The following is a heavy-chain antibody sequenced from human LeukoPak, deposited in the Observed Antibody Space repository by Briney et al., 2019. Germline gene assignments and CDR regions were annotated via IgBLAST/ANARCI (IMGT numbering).Heavy chain of an antibody. Sequence: PSETPSLTYTVSGGSISRCHRSCIRQPPGKGLEWIGYIYYTGSTNCNPSLKSRVTISIDTSKNQFSLKLSSVTAADTAVYYCARHGQNHGFDIWGQGTMITVSS. J-gene: IGHJ3*02. CDR2: IYYTGST. CDR3: ARHGQNHGFDI. CDR1: GGSISRCH. V-gene: IGHV4-59*08.